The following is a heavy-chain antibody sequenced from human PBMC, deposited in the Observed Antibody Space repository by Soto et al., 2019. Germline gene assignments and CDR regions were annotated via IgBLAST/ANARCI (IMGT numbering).Heavy chain of an antibody. D-gene: IGHD6-13*01. CDR3: ARGPDSRKVGY. J-gene: IGHJ4*02. V-gene: IGHV4-59*01. Sequence: LSLTCTVSGVSITSDHWSWVRQPPGKGLEWIGYFYNGESTNYNPSLKSRVTMSLDTSKNQFSLKLTSVTTADTALYYCARGPDSRKVGYWGQGTQVTVSS. CDR2: FYNGEST. CDR1: GVSITSDH.